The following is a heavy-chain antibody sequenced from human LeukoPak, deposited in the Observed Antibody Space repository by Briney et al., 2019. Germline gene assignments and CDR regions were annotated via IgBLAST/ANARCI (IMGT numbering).Heavy chain of an antibody. CDR3: ARSGPAAGTDDAFDI. J-gene: IGHJ3*02. Sequence: PGGSLRLSCAASGVTFSSHSMNWVRQAPGKGLEWVSRINIDGSSTSYADSVKGRFTISRDNAKNSLYLQMNSLRAEDTAVYYCARSGPAAGTDDAFDIWGQGTMVTVSS. V-gene: IGHV3-74*01. CDR1: GVTFSSHS. CDR2: INIDGSST. D-gene: IGHD6-13*01.